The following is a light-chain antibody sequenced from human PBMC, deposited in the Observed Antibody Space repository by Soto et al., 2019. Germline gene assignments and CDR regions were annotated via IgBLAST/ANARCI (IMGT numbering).Light chain of an antibody. Sequence: VLTQPPSASGTPGQRVTISCSGSSSNIGSNIVNWYQHLPGTAPKLLIYTNNQRPSGVPDRFSDSKSGTSASLAISGLQSEDEADYYCAAWDGSLQTWVFGGGTKVTVL. CDR1: SSNIGSNI. CDR3: AAWDGSLQTWV. J-gene: IGLJ3*02. CDR2: TNN. V-gene: IGLV1-44*01.